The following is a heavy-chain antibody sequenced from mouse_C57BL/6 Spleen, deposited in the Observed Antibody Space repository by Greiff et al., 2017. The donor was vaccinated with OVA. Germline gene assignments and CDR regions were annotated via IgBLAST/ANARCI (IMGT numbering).Heavy chain of an antibody. CDR2: IYPGSGST. Sequence: VQLQQPGAELVKPGASVKMSCKASGYTFTSYWITWVKQRPGQGLEWIGDIYPGSGSTTYNEKFKSKATLTVDTSSSTAYMQLSSLTSEDSAVYYCARSGTGTNYAMDYWGQGTSVTVSS. CDR1: GYTFTSYW. V-gene: IGHV1-55*01. CDR3: ARSGTGTNYAMDY. J-gene: IGHJ4*01. D-gene: IGHD4-1*01.